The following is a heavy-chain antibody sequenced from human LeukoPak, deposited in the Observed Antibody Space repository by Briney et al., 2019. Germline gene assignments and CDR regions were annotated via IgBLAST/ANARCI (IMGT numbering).Heavy chain of an antibody. CDR3: ARDGDIVVVPAAHPFAY. Sequence: ASVTVSCKASGYTFTSYGISWVRQAPGQGLEWMGWISAYNGNTNYAQKLQGRVTMTTDTSTSTAYMELRSLRSDDTAVYYCARDGDIVVVPAAHPFAYWGQGTLVTVSS. J-gene: IGHJ4*02. D-gene: IGHD2-2*01. CDR1: GYTFTSYG. V-gene: IGHV1-18*04. CDR2: ISAYNGNT.